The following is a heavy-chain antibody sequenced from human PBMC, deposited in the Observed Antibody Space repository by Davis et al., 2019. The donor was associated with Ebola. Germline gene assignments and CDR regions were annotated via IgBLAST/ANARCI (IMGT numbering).Heavy chain of an antibody. J-gene: IGHJ4*02. CDR3: VRDATDGYNWSH. V-gene: IGHV7-4-1*04. D-gene: IGHD5-24*01. Sequence: ASVKVSCKASGYTFTNYYMHWVRQAPGQGLEWMGCINTNTGNPTYAQGFTGRFAFSLDTSATMAYLHISNLRAEDTATYYCVRDATDGYNWSHWGQGTLVTVSS. CDR2: INTNTGNP. CDR1: GYTFTNYY.